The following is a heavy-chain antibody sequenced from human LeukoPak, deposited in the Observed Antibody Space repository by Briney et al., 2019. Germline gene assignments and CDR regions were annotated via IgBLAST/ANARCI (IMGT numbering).Heavy chain of an antibody. CDR1: AGSVTSGSYY. CDR2: ISYRGST. D-gene: IGHD2-15*01. V-gene: IGHV4-61*01. J-gene: IGHJ4*02. Sequence: PSGTLSLTRSVSAGSVTSGSYYWSWTRQPPGKELEWIGYISYRGSTNYNPCLKSRVTISVDTSNNQFSLKLSSVTAADTAVCYCVREHSWGNFDYWGQGTLVTVSS. CDR3: VREHSWGNFDY.